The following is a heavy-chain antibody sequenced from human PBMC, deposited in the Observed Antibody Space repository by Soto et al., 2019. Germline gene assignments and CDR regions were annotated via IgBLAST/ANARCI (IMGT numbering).Heavy chain of an antibody. CDR1: GYTFTSYA. D-gene: IGHD1-7*01. Sequence: QVQLVKSGAEVKKPGASVKVSCKASGYTFTSYAMYWVRQAPGRRLEWMGWINAGNGNTKYSKQFQGRVTIPRDNSTSTAYMELRSLRAEDTAVYSCATASETGTSDYWVQGTLVTVSS. CDR2: INAGNGNT. CDR3: ATASETGTSDY. J-gene: IGHJ4*02. V-gene: IGHV1-3*01.